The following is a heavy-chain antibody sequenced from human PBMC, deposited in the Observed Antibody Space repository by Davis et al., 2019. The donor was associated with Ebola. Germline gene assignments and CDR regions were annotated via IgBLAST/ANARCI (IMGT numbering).Heavy chain of an antibody. D-gene: IGHD3-3*01. CDR3: ARGGILEWLLYDY. J-gene: IGHJ4*02. CDR2: IIPIFGTA. Sequence: SVKVSCKASGYTFISYDINWVRQATGQGLEWMGGIIPIFGTANYAQKFQGRVTITADKSTSTAYMELSSLRSEDTAVYYCARGGILEWLLYDYWGQGTLVTVSS. V-gene: IGHV1-69*06. CDR1: GYTFISYD.